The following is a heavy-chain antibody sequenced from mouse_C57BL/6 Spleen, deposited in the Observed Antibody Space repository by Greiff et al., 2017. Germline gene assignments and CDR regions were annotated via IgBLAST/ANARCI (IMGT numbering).Heavy chain of an antibody. J-gene: IGHJ1*03. CDR1: GFSLSTSGMG. CDR2: IYWDDDK. V-gene: IGHV8-12*01. Sequence: QVQLKESGPGILQSSQTLSLTCSFSGFSLSTSGMGVSWIRQPSGKGLEWLAHIYWDDDKRYNPSLKSRLTISKDTSRNQVFLKITSVDTADTATYYCARRRDYGSSYWYFDVWGTGTTVTVSS. CDR3: ARRRDYGSSYWYFDV. D-gene: IGHD1-1*01.